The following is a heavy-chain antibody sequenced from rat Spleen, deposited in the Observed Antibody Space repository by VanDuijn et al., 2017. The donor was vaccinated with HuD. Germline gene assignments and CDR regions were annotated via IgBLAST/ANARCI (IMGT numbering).Heavy chain of an antibody. D-gene: IGHD3-4*01. V-gene: IGHV5-20*01. CDR3: TREETLYWYFDF. J-gene: IGHJ1*01. CDR1: GFTFSDYA. Sequence: EVQLVESDGGLVQPGRSLKVYCAASGFTFSDYAMAWVRQTLTKGMEWVAFIKFEDFTPYYRDSVMGRFTISRDNAKSSLYLQMNSLRSEDTATYYCTREETLYWYFDFWGPGTMVTVSS. CDR2: IKFEDFTP.